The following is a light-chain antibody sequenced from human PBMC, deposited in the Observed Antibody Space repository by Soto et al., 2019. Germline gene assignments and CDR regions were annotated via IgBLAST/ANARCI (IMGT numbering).Light chain of an antibody. Sequence: EIVVTETPVTLSFSPLERLILSFISSQSVSSGYVAWYQQKPGQAPSLLIYDASSRATGIPDRFSGSGSGTGFTITISRLEPEDFAVYYCQPYGNSPITVGPGTRLDIK. CDR3: QPYGNSPIT. CDR1: QSVSSGY. J-gene: IGKJ5*01. CDR2: DAS. V-gene: IGKV3-20*01.